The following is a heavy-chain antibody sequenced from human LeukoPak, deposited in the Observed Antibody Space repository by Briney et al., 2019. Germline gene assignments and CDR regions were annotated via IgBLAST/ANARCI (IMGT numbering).Heavy chain of an antibody. D-gene: IGHD1-26*01. CDR1: GYTFTGYY. J-gene: IGHJ4*02. CDR2: INPNSGGT. CDR3: ARDSVGATSEYYFDY. Sequence: ASVKVSCKASGYTFTGYYMHWVRQAPGQGLEWMGWINPNSGGTNYAQKFQGRVTMTRDTSISTAYMELSRLRSDDTAVYYRARDSVGATSEYYFDYWGQGTLVTVSS. V-gene: IGHV1-2*02.